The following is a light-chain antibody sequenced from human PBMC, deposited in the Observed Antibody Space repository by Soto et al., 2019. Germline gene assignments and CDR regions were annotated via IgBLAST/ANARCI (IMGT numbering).Light chain of an antibody. J-gene: IGKJ3*01. CDR2: DAS. CDR1: QSVRTY. CDR3: QQRSNPFT. Sequence: EIVLTQSPATLSLSPGERATLSCRASQSVRTYLAWYQQKPGQAPRLLIYDASNRATGIPARFSGSGSGTDFTLTISSLEPEDFAVYYCQQRSNPFTFGPGNKVDIK. V-gene: IGKV3-11*01.